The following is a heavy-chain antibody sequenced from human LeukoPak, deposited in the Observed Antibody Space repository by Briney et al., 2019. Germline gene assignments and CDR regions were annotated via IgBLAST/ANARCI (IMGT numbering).Heavy chain of an antibody. D-gene: IGHD3-10*01. CDR1: RGAITSGGYS. CDR3: ARSRQASGLLGS. V-gene: IGHV4-30-2*01. Sequence: SQTLSLTCTVSRGAITSGGYSWNWIRQPPGKGLEWIGYISDRGPAYYNPSLKSRFTISVDRPKNQFFLTVTSVTAADTAVYFCARSRQASGLLGSWGQGTLVAVSA. CDR2: ISDRGPA. J-gene: IGHJ5*01.